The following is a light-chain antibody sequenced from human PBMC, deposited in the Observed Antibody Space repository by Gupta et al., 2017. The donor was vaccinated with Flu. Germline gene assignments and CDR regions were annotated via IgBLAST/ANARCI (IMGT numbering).Light chain of an antibody. Sequence: SALTQPASVSGSPGQSITISCTGTSSDVGGYNYVSWYQQHPGKAPKLMIYEVSNRPSGVANRFSVSKSGNTASLTISGRQAEDEADYYGSSYTSSSNLVFGGGTKLTVL. V-gene: IGLV2-14*01. CDR2: EVS. CDR3: SSYTSSSNLV. CDR1: SSDVGGYNY. J-gene: IGLJ2*01.